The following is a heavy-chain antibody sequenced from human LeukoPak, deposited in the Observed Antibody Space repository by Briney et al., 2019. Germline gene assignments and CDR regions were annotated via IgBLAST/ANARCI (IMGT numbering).Heavy chain of an antibody. CDR3: ARFFRYSGSYFLDY. J-gene: IGHJ4*02. CDR1: GFTFSSYW. CDR2: IKQDGSEK. D-gene: IGHD1-26*01. Sequence: GGSLRLSCAASGFTFSSYWMSWVRQAPGKGLEWVANIKQDGSEKYYVDSVKGRFTISRDNAKNSLYLQMNSLRAEDTAVYYCARFFRYSGSYFLDYWGQGTLVTVSS. V-gene: IGHV3-7*01.